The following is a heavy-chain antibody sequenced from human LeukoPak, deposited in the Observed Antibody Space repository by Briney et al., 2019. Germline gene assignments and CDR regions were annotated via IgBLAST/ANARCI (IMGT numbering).Heavy chain of an antibody. CDR3: ATVPAADVWIDY. Sequence: GGSLRLSCAASGFTLSDYKRSWIRQAQGKGLGGVSYISSSGSTIYYADSVKGRFTISRDNAKNSLYLQMNSLRAEDTAVYYCATVPAADVWIDYWGQGTLVTVSS. V-gene: IGHV3-11*01. CDR1: GFTLSDYK. CDR2: ISSSGSTI. J-gene: IGHJ4*02. D-gene: IGHD2-2*01.